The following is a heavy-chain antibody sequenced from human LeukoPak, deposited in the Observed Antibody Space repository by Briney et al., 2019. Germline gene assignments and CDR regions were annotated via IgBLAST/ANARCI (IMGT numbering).Heavy chain of an antibody. CDR1: GFTFSSHW. D-gene: IGHD2-15*01. CDR2: INSDGSST. J-gene: IGHJ4*02. V-gene: IGHV3-74*01. Sequence: GGSLRLSCAASGFTFSSHWMHWVRQAPGKGLVWVSRINSDGSSTSYADSVKGRFTISRDNAKNTLYLQTNSLRAEDTAVYYCARGGSGYCSAGSCYPIDYWGQGTLVTVSS. CDR3: ARGGSGYCSAGSCYPIDY.